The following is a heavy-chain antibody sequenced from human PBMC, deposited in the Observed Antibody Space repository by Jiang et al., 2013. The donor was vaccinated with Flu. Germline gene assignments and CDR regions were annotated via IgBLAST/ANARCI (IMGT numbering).Heavy chain of an antibody. CDR3: ARDRTSGYALLDY. D-gene: IGHD5-12*01. V-gene: IGHV3-30-3*01. CDR1: GFTFSSDT. J-gene: IGHJ4*02. CDR2: ISYDGSNN. Sequence: QLVESGGGVVQPGRSLRLSCAASGFTFSSDTMHWVRQAPGKGLEWVALISYDGSNNNYADSVKGRFTISRDNSKNTLYLQMTSLRAEDTAMYYCARDRTSGYALLDYWGQGILVTVSS.